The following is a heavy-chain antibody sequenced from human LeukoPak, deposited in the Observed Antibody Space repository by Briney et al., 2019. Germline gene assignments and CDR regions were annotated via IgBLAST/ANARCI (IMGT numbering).Heavy chain of an antibody. CDR1: GFTFSSYW. J-gene: IGHJ5*02. Sequence: GGSLRLSCAASGFTFSSYWMHWVRQAPGKGLVWVSRINSDGSSTSYADSVKGRFTISRDNAKNTLYLQMNSLRAENTAVYYCARDLRFYDFWSGYGGNWFDPWGQGTLVTVSS. CDR3: ARDLRFYDFWSGYGGNWFDP. CDR2: INSDGSST. V-gene: IGHV3-74*01. D-gene: IGHD3-3*01.